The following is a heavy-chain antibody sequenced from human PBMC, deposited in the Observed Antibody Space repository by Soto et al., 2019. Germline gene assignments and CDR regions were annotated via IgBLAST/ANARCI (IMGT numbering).Heavy chain of an antibody. J-gene: IGHJ6*02. D-gene: IGHD2-2*01. V-gene: IGHV1-69*13. CDR2: IIPIFGTA. Sequence: SVKVSCKASGGTFSSYAISWVRQAPGQGLEWMGGIIPIFGTANYAQKFQGRVTITADESTSTAYMELSSLRSEDTAVYYCATGNDIVLVPAAIEQVLQYYYYGMDVWGQGNTVTVSS. CDR1: GGTFSSYA. CDR3: ATGNDIVLVPAAIEQVLQYYYYGMDV.